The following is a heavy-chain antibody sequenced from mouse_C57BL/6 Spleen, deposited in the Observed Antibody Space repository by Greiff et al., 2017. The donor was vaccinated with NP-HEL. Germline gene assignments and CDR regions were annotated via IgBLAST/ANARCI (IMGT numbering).Heavy chain of an antibody. J-gene: IGHJ4*01. CDR3: ARTSRGAMDY. CDR1: GFSLTSYG. D-gene: IGHD1-1*01. V-gene: IGHV2-6*01. CDR2: IWGVGST. Sequence: VKLVESGPGLVAPSQSLSITCTVSGFSLTSYGVDWVRQSPGKGLEWLGVIWGVGSTNYNSALKSRLSISKDNSKSQVFLKMNSLQTDDTAMYYCARTSRGAMDYWGQGTSVTVSS.